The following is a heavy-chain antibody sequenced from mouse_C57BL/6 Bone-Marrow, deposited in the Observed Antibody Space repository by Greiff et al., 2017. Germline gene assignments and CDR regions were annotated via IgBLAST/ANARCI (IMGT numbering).Heavy chain of an antibody. J-gene: IGHJ2*01. CDR3: ARCGTVVATDY. D-gene: IGHD1-1*01. CDR1: GYTFNDYY. V-gene: IGHV1-26*01. CDR2: INPNNGGT. Sequence: VQLQQSGPELVKPGASVKISCKASGYTFNDYYMNWVKQSHGKSLEWIGDINPNNGGTSYNQKFKGKGTLTVDKSSSTAYMELRSLTSEDSAVYYCARCGTVVATDYWGQGTTLTVSS.